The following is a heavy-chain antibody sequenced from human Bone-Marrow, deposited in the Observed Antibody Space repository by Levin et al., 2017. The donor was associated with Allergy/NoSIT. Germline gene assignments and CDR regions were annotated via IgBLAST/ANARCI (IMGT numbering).Heavy chain of an antibody. CDR3: AGTALISWFDP. J-gene: IGHJ5*02. D-gene: IGHD3-16*01. CDR1: GVSISSSNYY. Sequence: SQTLSLTCTVSGVSISSSNYYWGWIRQPPGKRLEWIGSIYSGGSTYYNPALMSRVTVSVDTSKNQFSLKLSSVTAADTAVYYCAGTALISWFDPWGQGRLVIVSS. CDR2: IYSGGST. V-gene: IGHV4-39*01.